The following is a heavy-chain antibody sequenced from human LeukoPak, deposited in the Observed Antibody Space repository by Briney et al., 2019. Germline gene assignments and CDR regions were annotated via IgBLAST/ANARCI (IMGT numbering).Heavy chain of an antibody. J-gene: IGHJ4*02. CDR3: AREPVRGVIMGLGY. Sequence: PSETLSLTCTVSGDSISSGGHFWSWIRQHPGKGLEWIGYIYYSGSTYYNPSLKSRVTISVDKSKNQFSLKLSSVTAADTAVYYCAREPVRGVIMGLGYWGQGTLVTVSS. CDR2: IYYSGST. CDR1: GDSISSGGHF. D-gene: IGHD3-10*01. V-gene: IGHV4-31*03.